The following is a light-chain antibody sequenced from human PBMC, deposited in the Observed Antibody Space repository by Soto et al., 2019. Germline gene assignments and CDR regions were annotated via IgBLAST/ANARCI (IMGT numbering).Light chain of an antibody. Sequence: DIQMTQSPSSLSASVGDRVTITCRASQSISSYLNWYQQKPGKAPKLLIYAASNLQSVVPSRFSGSGSGTDFTLTISRLQPEDVATYYCQQSDSTPPTFGQGTKVEIK. V-gene: IGKV1-39*01. CDR2: AAS. J-gene: IGKJ1*01. CDR1: QSISSY. CDR3: QQSDSTPPT.